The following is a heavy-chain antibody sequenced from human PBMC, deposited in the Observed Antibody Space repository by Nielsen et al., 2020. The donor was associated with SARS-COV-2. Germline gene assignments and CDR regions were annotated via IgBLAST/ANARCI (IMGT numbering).Heavy chain of an antibody. J-gene: IGHJ4*02. CDR3: ARLGYCSSTSCIVDDY. V-gene: IGHV3-74*01. Sequence: GESLKISCSASGFTFSSTWMDWVRQAPGQGLVWVSRINPSGSGTAYADSVKGRFAVSRDNAENTVVLQIHSLRSDDTAVYYCARLGYCSSTSCIVDDYWGQGTLVTVSS. CDR2: INPSGSGT. D-gene: IGHD2-2*01. CDR1: GFTFSSTW.